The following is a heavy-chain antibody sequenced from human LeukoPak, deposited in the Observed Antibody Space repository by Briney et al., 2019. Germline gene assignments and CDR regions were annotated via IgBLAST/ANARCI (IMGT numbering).Heavy chain of an antibody. V-gene: IGHV3-66*01. CDR3: ARDGPWGPHGDFDY. Sequence: GGSLRLSCAASGFTFSSYAMSWVRQTPGKGLEWVSVIYNGGNTNYADSVKGRFTISRDSSNNLLFLQMNSLRAEDTAVYYCARDGPWGPHGDFDYWGQGTPVTVSS. CDR1: GFTFSSYA. D-gene: IGHD2-8*01. CDR2: IYNGGNT. J-gene: IGHJ4*02.